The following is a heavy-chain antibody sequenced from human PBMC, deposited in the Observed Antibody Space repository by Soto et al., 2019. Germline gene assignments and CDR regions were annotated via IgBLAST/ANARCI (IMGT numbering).Heavy chain of an antibody. V-gene: IGHV5-51*01. CDR2: IYPGDSDT. CDR3: ARHEQRPLWYYDFWSGYSEYNWFDP. J-gene: IGHJ5*02. D-gene: IGHD3-3*01. Sequence: LGESLKISCKGSGYSFTNHWIGWVRQMPGKGLEWMGIIYPGDSDTRYSPSFQGQVTISADKSISTAYLQWSSLKASDTAMYYCARHEQRPLWYYDFWSGYSEYNWFDPWGQGTLVTVSS. CDR1: GYSFTNHW.